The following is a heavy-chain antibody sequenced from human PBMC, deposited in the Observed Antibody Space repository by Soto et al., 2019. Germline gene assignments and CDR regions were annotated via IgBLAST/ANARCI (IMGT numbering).Heavy chain of an antibody. D-gene: IGHD2-2*01. CDR2: IKVKTDGGTT. CDR3: TTVSCSSTSCWFDP. CDR1: GFTFSNAW. Sequence: PGGSLRLSCAASGFTFSNAWMSWVRQAPGKGLEWVGRIKVKTDGGTTDYAAPVKGRFTISRDDSKNTLHLQMNSLKTEDTALYYCTTVSCSSTSCWFDPWGQGTPVTVSS. J-gene: IGHJ5*02. V-gene: IGHV3-15*01.